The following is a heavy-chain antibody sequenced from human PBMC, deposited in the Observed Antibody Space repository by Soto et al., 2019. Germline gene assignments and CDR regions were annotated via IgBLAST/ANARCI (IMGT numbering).Heavy chain of an antibody. CDR1: GYTFTSYG. Sequence: QVQLVQSGAEVKKPGASVKVSCKASGYTFTSYGISWVRQAPGQGLEWMGWISAYNGNTNYAQKLQGRVTMTTDTTTSTGYMELRGLRSDDTAVYYCAREGEVLLWCGELSQSSHGMDVWGQGTTVTVSS. J-gene: IGHJ6*02. CDR2: ISAYNGNT. CDR3: AREGEVLLWCGELSQSSHGMDV. D-gene: IGHD3-10*01. V-gene: IGHV1-18*01.